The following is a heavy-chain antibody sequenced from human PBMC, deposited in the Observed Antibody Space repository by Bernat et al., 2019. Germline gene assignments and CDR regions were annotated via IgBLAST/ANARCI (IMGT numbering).Heavy chain of an antibody. D-gene: IGHD3-3*01. Sequence: QLQLQESGPGLVKPSETLSLTCTVSGGSISSSSYYWSWIRQHPGKGLEWIGYIYYSGSTYYNPSLKSRVTISVDTSKNQFSLKLSSVTAADTAVYYCARTYYDFWSGYSTAYYFDYWGQGTLVTVSS. J-gene: IGHJ4*02. CDR1: GGSISSSSYY. V-gene: IGHV4-31*03. CDR3: ARTYYDFWSGYSTAYYFDY. CDR2: IYYSGST.